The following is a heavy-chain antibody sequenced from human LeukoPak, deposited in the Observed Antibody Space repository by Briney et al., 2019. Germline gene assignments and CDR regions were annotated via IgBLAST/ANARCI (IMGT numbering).Heavy chain of an antibody. Sequence: SETLSLTCTVSGGSISSYYWSWIRQPPGKGLEWIGSIYYSGNTYYNPSLKSRVTMSVDTSKDQFSLQLSSVTAADTAVYYCARDMDGAPDYWGQGTLVTVSS. CDR2: IYYSGNT. D-gene: IGHD4-17*01. CDR1: GGSISSYY. CDR3: ARDMDGAPDY. V-gene: IGHV4-59*12. J-gene: IGHJ4*02.